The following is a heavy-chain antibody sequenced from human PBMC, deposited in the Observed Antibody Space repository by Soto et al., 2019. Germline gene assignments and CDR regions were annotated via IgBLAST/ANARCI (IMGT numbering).Heavy chain of an antibody. V-gene: IGHV5-51*01. D-gene: IGHD3-10*01. CDR1: GYRFTNYW. Sequence: GESLKISCKGSGYRFTNYWIGWVRQMPGKRLEWMGIIYPGDSDTKNSPYIQGQDTVPADKSITTAYLKRSSLKASDTPKKNRTRTGYFGEFDAFDVWGQGKMVTVSS. CDR2: IYPGDSDT. J-gene: IGHJ3*01. CDR3: TRTGYFGEFDAFDV.